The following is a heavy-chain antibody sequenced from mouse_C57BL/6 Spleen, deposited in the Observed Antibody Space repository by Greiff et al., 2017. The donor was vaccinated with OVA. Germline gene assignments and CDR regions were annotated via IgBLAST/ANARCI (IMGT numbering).Heavy chain of an antibody. CDR3: ARSYGSVPFDY. Sequence: VQLQQSGPELVKPGASVKISCKASGYSFTGYYMNWVKQSPEKSLEWIGEINPSTGGTTYNQKFKAKATLTVDKSSSTAYMQLKSLTSEDSAVYYCARSYGSVPFDYWGQGTTLTVSS. J-gene: IGHJ2*01. V-gene: IGHV1-42*01. D-gene: IGHD1-1*01. CDR1: GYSFTGYY. CDR2: INPSTGGT.